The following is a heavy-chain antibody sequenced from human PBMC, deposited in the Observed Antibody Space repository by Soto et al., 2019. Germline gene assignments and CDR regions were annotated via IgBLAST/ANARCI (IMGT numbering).Heavy chain of an antibody. Sequence: EVQLVESGGGLVKPGGSLRLSCAASGFTFSNAWMSWVRQAPGKGLEWVGRIKSKTDGGTTDYAAPVKGRFTISRDDSKNTLYLQMNSLKTEDTAVYYCTDEDFNPRYYYGMDVWGQGTTVTVSS. J-gene: IGHJ6*02. V-gene: IGHV3-15*01. CDR1: GFTFSNAW. CDR2: IKSKTDGGTT. CDR3: TDEDFNPRYYYGMDV. D-gene: IGHD2-15*01.